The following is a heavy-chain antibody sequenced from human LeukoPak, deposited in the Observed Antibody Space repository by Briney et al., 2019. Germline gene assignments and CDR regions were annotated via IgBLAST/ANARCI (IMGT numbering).Heavy chain of an antibody. J-gene: IGHJ3*02. CDR3: ARRKSDWLLDGFDI. CDR2: IYYSGTT. Sequence: SETLSLTCTVSGGSIDSDYWSWIRQPPGKGLEWMGNIYYSGTTSYNPSLKSRVIISLDMSKNQFSLRLSSVTAADTAVYYCARRKSDWLLDGFDIWGQGTLVTVSS. D-gene: IGHD3-9*01. V-gene: IGHV4-59*08. CDR1: GGSIDSDY.